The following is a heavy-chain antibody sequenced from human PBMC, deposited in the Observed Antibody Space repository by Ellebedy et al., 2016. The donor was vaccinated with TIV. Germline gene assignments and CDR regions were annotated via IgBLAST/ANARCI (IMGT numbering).Heavy chain of an antibody. CDR2: MYNSGT. J-gene: IGHJ4*02. CDR1: DYSITSGYY. V-gene: IGHV4-38-2*02. CDR3: AQEDMVRGVMD. D-gene: IGHD3-10*01. Sequence: MPSETLSLTCTVSDYSITSGYYWGWIRQPTRKGLEWIGNMYNSGTYHNPSLKSRLTISADTSKNQFYLKLSSVTAADTAVYYCAQEDMVRGVMDWGLGTLVTVSS.